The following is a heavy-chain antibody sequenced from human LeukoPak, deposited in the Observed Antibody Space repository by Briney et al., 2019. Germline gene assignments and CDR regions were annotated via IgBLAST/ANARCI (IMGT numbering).Heavy chain of an antibody. V-gene: IGHV3-21*01. J-gene: IGHJ4*02. CDR1: GFTFSSYS. CDR3: AREGAYSGSYFDY. D-gene: IGHD1-26*01. Sequence: GGSLRLSCAASGFTFSSYSINWVRQAPGKGLEWVSSISSSSSYIYYADSVKGRFTISRDNAKNSLYLQMHSLRAEDTAVYYCAREGAYSGSYFDYWGQGTLVTVSS. CDR2: ISSSSSYI.